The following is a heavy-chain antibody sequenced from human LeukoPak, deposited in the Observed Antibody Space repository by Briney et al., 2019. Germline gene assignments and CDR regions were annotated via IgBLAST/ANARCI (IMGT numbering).Heavy chain of an antibody. CDR2: ISYTGVST. J-gene: IGHJ4*02. V-gene: IGHV3-23*01. Sequence: GGSLRLSCAASGLTFGSYAMSWVRQAPGKGPEWVSCISYTGVSTFYADSVKGRFTISRDNSKNTMFLQMNSLRAEDTAIYYCAKSEGGRCLLPSDYWGQGTLVTVSS. D-gene: IGHD2-15*01. CDR1: GLTFGSYA. CDR3: AKSEGGRCLLPSDY.